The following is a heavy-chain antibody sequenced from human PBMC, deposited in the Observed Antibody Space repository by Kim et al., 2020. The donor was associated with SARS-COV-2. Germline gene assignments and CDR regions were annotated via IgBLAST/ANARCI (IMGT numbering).Heavy chain of an antibody. Sequence: GGSLRLSCSASGFTFSSFAMHWVRQAPGKRPEFVSAITSNGANTQYADSVRGRFTISRDNSKNTLHLQMSSLRPEDTAVYYCVRGQSYQPYDYWGQGTLVIVSS. CDR3: VRGQSYQPYDY. CDR2: ITSNGANT. V-gene: IGHV3-64D*09. D-gene: IGHD1-26*01. J-gene: IGHJ4*02. CDR1: GFTFSSFA.